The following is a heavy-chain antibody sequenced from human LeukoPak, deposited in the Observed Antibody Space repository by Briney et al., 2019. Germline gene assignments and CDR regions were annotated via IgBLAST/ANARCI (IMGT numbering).Heavy chain of an antibody. CDR1: GASISSYY. D-gene: IGHD2-21*01. CDR3: ARVGDLRIGYYFDY. V-gene: IGHV4-59*01. Sequence: SASLSLTCTVAGASISSYYCSSIRQPPRNGLEWIGYIYYSGSTNYNPSLKSRFTISVDTSKNQFSLKLSSVTAADTAVYYCARVGDLRIGYYFDYWGQGALVTVSS. J-gene: IGHJ4*02. CDR2: IYYSGST.